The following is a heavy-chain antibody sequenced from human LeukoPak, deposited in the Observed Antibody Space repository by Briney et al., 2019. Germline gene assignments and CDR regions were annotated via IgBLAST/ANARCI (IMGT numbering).Heavy chain of an antibody. Sequence: GGSLRLSCAASRFTFSSYSMNWVRQAPGKGLEWVAVISYDGSNKYYADSVKGRFTISRDNSKNTLYLQMNSLRAEDTAVYYCASNRQFQHWGQGTLVTVSS. V-gene: IGHV3-30*03. CDR1: RFTFSSYS. D-gene: IGHD1-14*01. J-gene: IGHJ1*01. CDR3: ASNRQFQH. CDR2: ISYDGSNK.